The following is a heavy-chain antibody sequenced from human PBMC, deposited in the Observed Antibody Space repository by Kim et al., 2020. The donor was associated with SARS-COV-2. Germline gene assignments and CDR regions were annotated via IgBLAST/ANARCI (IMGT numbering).Heavy chain of an antibody. CDR3: VEGSAAS. CDR2: GVRP. D-gene: IGHD1-26*01. Sequence: GVRPTDPDSVQGRFTIYRDNSKNTVYLQMNSLGVEDTAIYYCVEGSAASWGQGTLVTVSS. V-gene: IGHV3-23*01. J-gene: IGHJ5*02.